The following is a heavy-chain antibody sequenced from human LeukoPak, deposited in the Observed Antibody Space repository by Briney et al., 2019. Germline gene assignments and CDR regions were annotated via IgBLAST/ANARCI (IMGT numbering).Heavy chain of an antibody. D-gene: IGHD6-19*01. V-gene: IGHV4-59*01. Sequence: PSETLSLTCTVSGGSISSYYWRWIRQPPGKGLEWIGYIYYSGSTNYNPSLKSRVTISVDTSKNQFSLKLSSVTAADTAVYYCARLTYSSGWYKGDAFDIWGQGTMVTVSS. CDR3: ARLTYSSGWYKGDAFDI. CDR2: IYYSGST. CDR1: GGSISSYY. J-gene: IGHJ3*02.